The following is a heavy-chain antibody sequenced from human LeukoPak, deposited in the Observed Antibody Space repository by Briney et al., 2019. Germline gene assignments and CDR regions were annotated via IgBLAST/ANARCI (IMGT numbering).Heavy chain of an antibody. D-gene: IGHD1-26*01. CDR3: ARDTAGGTYSSVEGSYGMDV. Sequence: PGGSLRLSCGVSSFTFRDYALHWVRKAPGKGPQWVEFILYDGNNKYYAGSVRGRFNISRGKFKNTLYLQMNSLRAEDTAVYYCARDTAGGTYSSVEGSYGMDVWGQGTAVTVSS. CDR1: SFTFRDYA. V-gene: IGHV3-30-3*01. CDR2: ILYDGNNK. J-gene: IGHJ6*02.